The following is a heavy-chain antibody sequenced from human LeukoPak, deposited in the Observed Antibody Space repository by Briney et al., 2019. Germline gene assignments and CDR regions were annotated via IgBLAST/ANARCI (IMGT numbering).Heavy chain of an antibody. V-gene: IGHV3-33*01. J-gene: IGHJ4*02. CDR3: ARTEDTTMGGF. Sequence: GRSLRLSCAASGFTFSSYGMHWVRQAPGKGLEWVAVIWYDGSNKYYADSVKGRFTISRDNSKNTLYLQMNSLRAEDTAVYYCARTEDTTMGGFWGQGTLVTVSS. CDR2: IWYDGSNK. D-gene: IGHD5-18*01. CDR1: GFTFSSYG.